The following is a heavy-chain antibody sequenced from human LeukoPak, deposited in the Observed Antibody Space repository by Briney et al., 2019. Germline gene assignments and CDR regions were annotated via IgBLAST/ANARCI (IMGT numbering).Heavy chain of an antibody. CDR3: AEERLRFLEWLPTNWFDP. J-gene: IGHJ5*02. D-gene: IGHD3-3*01. CDR2: ISGSGGST. CDR1: GFTFSSYA. V-gene: IGHV3-23*01. Sequence: GSLRLSCAASGFTFSSYAMSWVRQAPGKGLEWVSAISGSGGSTYYADSVKGRFTISRDNSKNTLYLQMNSLRAEDTAVYYCAEERLRFLEWLPTNWFDPWGQGTLVTVSS.